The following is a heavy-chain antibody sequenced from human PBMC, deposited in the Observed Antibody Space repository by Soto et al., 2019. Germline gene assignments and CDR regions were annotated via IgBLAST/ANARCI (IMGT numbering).Heavy chain of an antibody. D-gene: IGHD3-9*01. Sequence: SVKVSCKASGGTFSSYAISWVRQAPGQGLEWMGGIIPIFGTANYAQKFQGRVTITADESTSTAYMELSSLRSEDTAVYYCARESYDILTDRDGYFDYWGQGTLVTVSS. V-gene: IGHV1-69*13. J-gene: IGHJ4*02. CDR1: GGTFSSYA. CDR2: IIPIFGTA. CDR3: ARESYDILTDRDGYFDY.